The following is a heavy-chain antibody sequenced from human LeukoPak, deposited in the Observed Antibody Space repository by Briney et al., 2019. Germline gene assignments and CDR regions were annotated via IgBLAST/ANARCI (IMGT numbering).Heavy chain of an antibody. D-gene: IGHD6-19*01. CDR2: IYPGESDI. CDR3: ARKSGIAVAGTTFDY. V-gene: IGHV5-51*01. Sequence: GESLKISCKGSGYSFTNYWIGWVRQMPGKGLEWMGLIYPGESDIRYSPSFQGQVTISADKSISTAYLQWSSLKASDTAMYYCARKSGIAVAGTTFDYWGQGTLVTVSS. CDR1: GYSFTNYW. J-gene: IGHJ4*02.